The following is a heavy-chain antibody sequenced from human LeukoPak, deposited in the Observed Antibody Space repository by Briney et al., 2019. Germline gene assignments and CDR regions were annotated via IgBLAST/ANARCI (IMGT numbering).Heavy chain of an antibody. CDR1: GGSISSYY. D-gene: IGHD6-19*01. CDR3: ARHGYSSGWNYAFDI. CDR2: IYYSGST. Sequence: PSETLSLTCTVSGGSISSYYWSWIRQPPGKGLGWIRYIYYSGSTNYNPSLKSRVTVSVDTSKNQFSLKLSSVTAADTAVYYCARHGYSSGWNYAFDIWGQGTMVTVSS. V-gene: IGHV4-59*08. J-gene: IGHJ3*02.